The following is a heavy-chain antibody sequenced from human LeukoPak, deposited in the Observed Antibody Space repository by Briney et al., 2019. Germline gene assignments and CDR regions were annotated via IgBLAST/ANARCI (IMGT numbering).Heavy chain of an antibody. V-gene: IGHV1-2*04. Sequence: ASVMVSCKASGYTFTTYYMHWVRQAPGQGLEWMGRINPNSGDTNYAQKFQGWVTMTRDTSISTAYMELSRLRSDDTAVYYCARDEITMRIPSFYGMDVWGQGTTVTVSS. CDR2: INPNSGDT. CDR1: GYTFTTYY. D-gene: IGHD3-10*01. J-gene: IGHJ6*02. CDR3: ARDEITMRIPSFYGMDV.